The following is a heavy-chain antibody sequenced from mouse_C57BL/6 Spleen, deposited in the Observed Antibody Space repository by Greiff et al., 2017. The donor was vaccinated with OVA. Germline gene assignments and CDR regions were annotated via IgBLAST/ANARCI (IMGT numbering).Heavy chain of an antibody. V-gene: IGHV5-17*01. CDR3: AKPYYGNPWFAY. CDR1: GFTFSDYG. CDR2: ISSGSSTI. D-gene: IGHD2-10*01. J-gene: IGHJ3*01. Sequence: EVKVVESGGGLVKPGGSLKLSCAASGFTFSDYGMHWVRQAPEKGLEWVAYISSGSSTIYYADTVKGRFTISRDNAKNTLFLQMTSLRSEDTAMYYCAKPYYGNPWFAYWGQGTLVTVSA.